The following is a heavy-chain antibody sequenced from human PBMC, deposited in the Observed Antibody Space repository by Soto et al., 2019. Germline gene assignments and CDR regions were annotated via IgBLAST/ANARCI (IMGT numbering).Heavy chain of an antibody. CDR1: GFTFSSYG. CDR3: AKDLLGPGRAYGMDV. CDR2: ISYDGSNK. D-gene: IGHD7-27*01. Sequence: QVQLVECGGGVVQPGRSLRLSCAASGFTFSSYGMHWVRQAPGKGLEWVAVISYDGSNKYYADSVKGRFTISRDNSKNTLYLQMNSLRAEDTAVYYCAKDLLGPGRAYGMDVWGQGTTVTVSS. V-gene: IGHV3-30*18. J-gene: IGHJ6*02.